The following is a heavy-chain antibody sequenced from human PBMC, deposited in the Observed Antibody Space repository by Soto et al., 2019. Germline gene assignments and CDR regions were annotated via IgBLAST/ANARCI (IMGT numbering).Heavy chain of an antibody. J-gene: IGHJ6*02. V-gene: IGHV4-59*01. D-gene: IGHD3-9*01. CDR1: GGSISSYY. CDR2: IYYSGST. Sequence: SETLSLTCTVSGGSISSYYWSWIRQPPGKGLEWIGYIYYSGSTNYNPSLKGRVTISVDTSKNQFSLKLSSVTAADTAVYYCARNNYDILTGFYYYGMDVWGQGTTVTVSS. CDR3: ARNNYDILTGFYYYGMDV.